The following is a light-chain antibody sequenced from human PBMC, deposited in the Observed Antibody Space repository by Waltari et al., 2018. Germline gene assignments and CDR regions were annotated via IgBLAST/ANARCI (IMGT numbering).Light chain of an antibody. CDR2: YVT. CDR3: SSYTPTSILV. CDR1: SSDVASYTY. V-gene: IGLV2-14*03. Sequence: QSALTQPASVSGSPGQSLTLSCSGTSSDVASYTYVSWYQQHPGPPPKLLVYYVTKRPSGVSGRFSGSKSGNTASLTISGLQPEDEADYFCSSYTPTSILVFGGGTKLTV. J-gene: IGLJ2*01.